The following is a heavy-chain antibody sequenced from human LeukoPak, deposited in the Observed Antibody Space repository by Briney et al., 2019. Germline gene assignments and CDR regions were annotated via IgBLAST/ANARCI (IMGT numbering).Heavy chain of an antibody. CDR1: GFTFSSYW. CDR2: IKQDGSEK. Sequence: GGSLRLSCAASGFTFSSYWMSWVRQAPGKGLEWVANIKQDGSEKYYVDSVKGRFTISRDNAKNSLYLQMNSLRDEDTAVYYFARVQREALELRFGAFDIWGQGTMVTVSS. D-gene: IGHD1-7*01. CDR3: ARVQREALELRFGAFDI. J-gene: IGHJ3*02. V-gene: IGHV3-7*03.